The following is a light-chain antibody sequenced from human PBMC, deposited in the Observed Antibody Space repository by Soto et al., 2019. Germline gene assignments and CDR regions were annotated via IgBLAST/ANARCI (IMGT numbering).Light chain of an antibody. Sequence: EIVLTQSPVTLSLSPGEIATLSFRASQSVSSSYLAWYQQKPGQAPRLLIYGASTRATGIPARFSGSGSGTEFTLTISSLQSEDFAVYYCQQYNNWPPTWTFGQGTKVDIK. V-gene: IGKV3-15*01. CDR1: QSVSSSY. CDR3: QQYNNWPPTWT. CDR2: GAS. J-gene: IGKJ1*01.